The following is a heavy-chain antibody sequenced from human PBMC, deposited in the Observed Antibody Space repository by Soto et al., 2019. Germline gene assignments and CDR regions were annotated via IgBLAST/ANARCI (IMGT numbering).Heavy chain of an antibody. V-gene: IGHV4-39*01. CDR2: LYSSRDT. Sequence: PSETLSLPCSVSACSITNSSYSWRWIRQPPGQGLEWIGTLYSSRDTYYNPSLKSRVTISADTSQNQFSLDLTSVTATDTAVYFCARHPGYCSGGSCNGQYTLDVWGQGTTVT. D-gene: IGHD2-15*01. CDR1: ACSITNSSYS. CDR3: ARHPGYCSGGSCNGQYTLDV. J-gene: IGHJ6*02.